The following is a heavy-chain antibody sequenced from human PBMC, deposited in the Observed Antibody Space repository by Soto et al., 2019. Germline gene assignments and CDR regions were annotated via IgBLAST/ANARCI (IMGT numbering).Heavy chain of an antibody. CDR2: FDPEDGET. D-gene: IGHD2-15*01. J-gene: IGHJ3*02. Sequence: ASVKGSCKVSGYTLTELFKHWVRQAPGKGLEWMGGFDPEDGETIYAQKFQGRVTMTEDTSTDTAYMELSSLRSEDTAVYYCATVGYCSGGSCFDAFDIWGQGTMVTVSS. CDR3: ATVGYCSGGSCFDAFDI. V-gene: IGHV1-24*01. CDR1: GYTLTELF.